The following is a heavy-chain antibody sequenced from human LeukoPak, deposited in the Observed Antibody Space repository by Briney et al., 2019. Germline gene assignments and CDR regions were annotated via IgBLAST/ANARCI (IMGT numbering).Heavy chain of an antibody. CDR1: GGSMSSYY. V-gene: IGHV4-59*01. CDR2: IYYSGST. Sequence: SETLSLICTVSGGSMSSYYGSWIRQPPGKGLEWIGYIYYSGSTNYNPSLKSRVTISVDTSKNQFSLKLSSVTAADTAVYYCVRAYSRSYLDNFPYWGQGTLVTVSS. D-gene: IGHD1-26*01. J-gene: IGHJ4*02. CDR3: VRAYSRSYLDNFPY.